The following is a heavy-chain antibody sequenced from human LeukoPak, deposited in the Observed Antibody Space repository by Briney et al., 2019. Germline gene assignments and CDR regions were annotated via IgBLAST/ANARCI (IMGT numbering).Heavy chain of an antibody. CDR2: INSDGYSI. CDR1: GFTFSSYW. D-gene: IGHD6-19*01. J-gene: IGHJ4*02. Sequence: PGGSLRLSCAASGFTFSSYWMHWVRQAPGKGLVWIARINSDGYSISYADSVKGRFTISRDNTKNTLYLQMNSLRAEDTAVYYSARAVAVAGTDYWGQGILVTVSS. V-gene: IGHV3-74*01. CDR3: ARAVAVAGTDY.